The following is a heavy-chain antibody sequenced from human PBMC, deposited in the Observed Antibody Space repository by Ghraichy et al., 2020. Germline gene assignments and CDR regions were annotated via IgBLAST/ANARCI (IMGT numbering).Heavy chain of an antibody. CDR3: ARWTRGWGLDY. J-gene: IGHJ4*02. V-gene: IGHV1-3*01. D-gene: IGHD2-21*01. CDR2: INADNGNT. Sequence: GWINADNGNTKYSQKFQGRVTITRDTSASTAYMELSSLRSEDTAVYYCARWTRGWGLDYWGLGTLVTVST.